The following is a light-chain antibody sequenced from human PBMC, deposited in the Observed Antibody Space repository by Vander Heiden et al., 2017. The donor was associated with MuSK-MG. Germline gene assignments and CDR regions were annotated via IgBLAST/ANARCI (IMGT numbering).Light chain of an antibody. V-gene: IGKV3-20*01. CDR3: QQYGGSPET. CDR1: QSVSSSY. CDR2: GAS. J-gene: IGKJ1*01. Sequence: EIVLTQSPGTLSLSPGERATLSCRASQSVSSSYLAWYQQKPGQAPRLLIYGASSRAAGIQDRFSGSGSGTDFTLTIGRLEPEDFAVYYCQQYGGSPETFGQGTIMEIK.